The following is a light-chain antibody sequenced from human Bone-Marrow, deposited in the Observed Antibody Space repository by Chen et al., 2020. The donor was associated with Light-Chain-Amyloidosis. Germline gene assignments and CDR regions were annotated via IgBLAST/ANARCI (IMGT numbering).Light chain of an antibody. CDR3: QVWDRSSDRPV. J-gene: IGLJ3*02. Sequence: SYLLTQPSSVSSAPAQTATLACGGNNIGSTSVHWYQQTPGQAPLLVVYDDSDRPPGVPERLSGSNSGNTATLTISRVEAGDEADYYCQVWDRSSDRPVFGGGTKLTVL. V-gene: IGLV3-21*02. CDR2: DDS. CDR1: NIGSTS.